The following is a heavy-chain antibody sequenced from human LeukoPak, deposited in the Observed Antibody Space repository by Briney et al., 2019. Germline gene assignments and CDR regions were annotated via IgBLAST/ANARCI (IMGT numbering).Heavy chain of an antibody. D-gene: IGHD3-22*01. CDR3: ARVYYDSSGYYYHFDY. CDR1: GGTFSSYA. J-gene: IGHJ4*02. Sequence: ASVKVSCKASGGTFSSYAISWVRQAPGQGFEWMGRIIPILGIANYAQKFQGRVTITADKSTSTAYMELSSLRSEDTAVYYCARVYYDSSGYYYHFDYWGQGTLVTVSS. CDR2: IIPILGIA. V-gene: IGHV1-69*04.